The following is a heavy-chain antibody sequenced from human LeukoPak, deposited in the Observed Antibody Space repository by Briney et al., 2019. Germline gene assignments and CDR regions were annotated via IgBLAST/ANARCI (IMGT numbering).Heavy chain of an antibody. CDR2: ISGSCGDT. CDR3: AKVRFDSSGYYYTYYYYGMDV. V-gene: IGHV3-23*01. Sequence: GGSLRLSCAASGFTFSSFAMIWVRQAPGKGLEWVSGISGSCGDTYYADSVKGRFTVSRDNSKSTLYLQMTSLRAEDTAVYFCAKVRFDSSGYYYTYYYYGMDVWGQGTTVTVSS. J-gene: IGHJ6*02. CDR1: GFTFSSFA. D-gene: IGHD3-22*01.